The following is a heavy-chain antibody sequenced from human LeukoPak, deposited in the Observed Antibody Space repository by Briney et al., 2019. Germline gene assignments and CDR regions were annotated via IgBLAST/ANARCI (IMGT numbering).Heavy chain of an antibody. CDR3: AKDYSKTSYYGSGTYYRPNWFDP. J-gene: IGHJ5*02. D-gene: IGHD3-10*01. Sequence: PGGSLRLSCAASGFTFSSYGMSWVRQAPGKGLEWVSAISGSGGSTYYADSVKGRFTISRDNSKNTLYLQMNSLRAEDTAMYYCAKDYSKTSYYGSGTYYRPNWFDPWGQGTLVTVSS. CDR2: ISGSGGST. CDR1: GFTFSSYG. V-gene: IGHV3-23*01.